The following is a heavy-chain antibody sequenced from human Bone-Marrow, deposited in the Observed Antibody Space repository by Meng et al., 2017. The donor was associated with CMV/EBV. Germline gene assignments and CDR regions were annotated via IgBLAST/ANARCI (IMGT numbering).Heavy chain of an antibody. D-gene: IGHD5-12*01. CDR3: ARGDIVRGPDY. CDR1: GFTFSSYR. J-gene: IGHJ4*02. Sequence: LFCAASGFTFSSYRMTWVRQAPGKGLEWVSSISSGSSHIYYADSVKGRFTISRDNAKNSLYLQMNSLRAEDTAVYYCARGDIVRGPDYWGQGTLVTVSS. CDR2: ISSGSSHI. V-gene: IGHV3-21*01.